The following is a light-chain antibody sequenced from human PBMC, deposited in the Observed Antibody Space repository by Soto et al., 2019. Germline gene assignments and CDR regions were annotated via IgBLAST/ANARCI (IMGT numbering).Light chain of an antibody. CDR2: GAS. CDR1: QSVSSN. J-gene: IGKJ5*01. Sequence: EIVMTQSPAPLSVSLGERATLSCRASQSVSSNVAWYHQKPGQAPRPLNYGASTRATGIPAKFSVSGSGTDFTLTISRLEPEDFAVYYCHQYGSSSWTFGQGTRPEI. CDR3: HQYGSSSWT. V-gene: IGKV3-15*01.